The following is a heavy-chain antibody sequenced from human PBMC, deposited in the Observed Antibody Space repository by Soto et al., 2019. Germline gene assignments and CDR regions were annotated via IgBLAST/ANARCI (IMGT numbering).Heavy chain of an antibody. J-gene: IGHJ5*02. V-gene: IGHV3-21*01. CDR1: GFTFSRYI. CDR2: ITSSSSYI. CDR3: ARVLDYDYVWGSYPLNWFDP. Sequence: EVQLVESGGGLVKPGGSLRLSCAASGFTFSRYIMNWVRQAPGKGLEWVSSITSSSSYIYYADSVKGRFTISRDNAKNSLYLQMNSLRAEDTAVYYCARVLDYDYVWGSYPLNWFDPWGQGTLVTVSS. D-gene: IGHD3-16*02.